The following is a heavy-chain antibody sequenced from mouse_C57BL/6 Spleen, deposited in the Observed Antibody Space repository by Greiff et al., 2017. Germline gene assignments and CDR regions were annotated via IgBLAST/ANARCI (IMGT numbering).Heavy chain of an antibody. J-gene: IGHJ4*01. D-gene: IGHD1-1*01. CDR3: ARRITTVVATDYAMDY. Sequence: DVHLVESGGGLVKPGGSLKLSCAASGFTFSDYGMHWVRQAPEKGLEWVAYISSGSSTIYYADTVKGRFTISRDNANNTLFLQMTSLRSEDTAMYYCARRITTVVATDYAMDYWGQGTSVTVSS. CDR1: GFTFSDYG. V-gene: IGHV5-17*01. CDR2: ISSGSSTI.